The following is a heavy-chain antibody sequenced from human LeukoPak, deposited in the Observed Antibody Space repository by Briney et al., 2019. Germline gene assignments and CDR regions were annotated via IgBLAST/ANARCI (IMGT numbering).Heavy chain of an antibody. J-gene: IGHJ4*02. CDR3: ARSRITATAPQGY. V-gene: IGHV4-34*01. D-gene: IGHD6-13*01. CDR2: VSHSGST. CDR1: SGSFSGYY. Sequence: PSDTLSLTCAVYSGSFSGYYWTWIRQPPGKGLEWIGEVSHSGSTNYNPSLKSRVPISVDTSKNQFSLKLSSVTAVDTAVYYCARSRITATAPQGYWGQGTLVTVSS.